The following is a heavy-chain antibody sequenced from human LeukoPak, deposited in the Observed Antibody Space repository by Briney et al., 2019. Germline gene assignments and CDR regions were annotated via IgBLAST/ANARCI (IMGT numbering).Heavy chain of an antibody. V-gene: IGHV3-7*01. J-gene: IGHJ2*01. CDR3: ARDLSGYSYGLSWYFDL. CDR1: GFTFSSYW. D-gene: IGHD5-18*01. CDR2: IKQDGSEK. Sequence: GGSLRLSCAASGFTFSSYWMSWVRQAPGKGLEWVANIKQDGSEKYYVDSVKGRFTISRDNAKNSLFLQMNSLRAEDTAVYYCARDLSGYSYGLSWYFDLWGRGTLVTVSS.